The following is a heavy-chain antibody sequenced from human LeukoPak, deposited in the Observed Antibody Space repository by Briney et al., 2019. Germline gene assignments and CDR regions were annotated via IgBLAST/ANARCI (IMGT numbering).Heavy chain of an antibody. CDR2: ISYDGSNK. CDR1: GFTFSDYY. D-gene: IGHD6-13*01. Sequence: GGSLRLSCAASGFTFSDYYMSWIRQAPGKGLEWVAVISYDGSNKYYADSVKGRFTISRDNSKNTLYLQMNSLRAEDTAVYYCAKDESSSWKGHGMDVWGQGTTVTVSS. V-gene: IGHV3-30*18. CDR3: AKDESSSWKGHGMDV. J-gene: IGHJ6*02.